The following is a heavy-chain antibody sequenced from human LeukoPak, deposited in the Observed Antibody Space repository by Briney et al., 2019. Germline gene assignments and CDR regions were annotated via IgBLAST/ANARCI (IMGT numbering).Heavy chain of an antibody. CDR1: GGSFSGYY. CDR3: ARGLSPYSSSWYGY. Sequence: SETLSLICAVYGGSFSGYYWSWIRQPPGKGLEWIGEINHSGTTNYNPSLKSRVTISVDTSKNQFSLKLSSVTAADTAVYYCARGLSPYSSSWYGYWGQGTLVTVSS. D-gene: IGHD6-13*01. V-gene: IGHV4-34*01. J-gene: IGHJ4*02. CDR2: INHSGTT.